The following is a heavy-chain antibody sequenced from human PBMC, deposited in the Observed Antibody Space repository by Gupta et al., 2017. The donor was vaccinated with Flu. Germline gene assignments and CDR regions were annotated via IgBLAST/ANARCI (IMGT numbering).Heavy chain of an antibody. CDR1: GGSISSYY. J-gene: IGHJ4*02. V-gene: IGHV4-59*01. CDR3: ARGGRGSYYEFADQLRSSFDY. CDR2: IYYSEST. Sequence: QVQLQESGPGLVKPSETLSLTCTVSGGSISSYYWSWIRQPPGKGLEWIGYIYYSESTNDNPSLKGRVTISVDPSKNQFSLELSSVTAADTAVYYCARGGRGSYYEFADQLRSSFDYWGQGTLVTVSS. D-gene: IGHD1-26*01.